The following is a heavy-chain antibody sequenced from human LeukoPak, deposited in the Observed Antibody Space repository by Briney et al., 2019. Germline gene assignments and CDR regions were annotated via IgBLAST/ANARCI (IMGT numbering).Heavy chain of an antibody. CDR3: ATRPKFMSTYFDL. CDR1: GGSISSSNW. Sequence: SETLSLTCAVSGGSISSSNWWSWVRQPPGKGLEWIGEIYHSGSTNYNPSPKGRVTMSLDTSKNQFSLKLRSVTAADTAVYYCATRPKFMSTYFDLWGRGTLVTVSS. V-gene: IGHV4-4*02. J-gene: IGHJ2*01. D-gene: IGHD5/OR15-5a*01. CDR2: IYHSGST.